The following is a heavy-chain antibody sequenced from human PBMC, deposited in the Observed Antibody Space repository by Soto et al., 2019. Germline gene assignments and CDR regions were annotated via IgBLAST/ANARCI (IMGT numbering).Heavy chain of an antibody. D-gene: IGHD3-9*01. V-gene: IGHV2-5*01. Sequence: SGPTLVNPTQTLTLTCTFSGFSLSTSGVGVGWIRQPPGKALEWLALIYWNDDKRYSPSLKSRLTITKETSKNQVVLKMTNMDPVDTATYYCAHRPKRYYDILTGKHDRGYYFDYWGQGTLVTVSS. CDR1: GFSLSTSGVG. CDR2: IYWNDDK. CDR3: AHRPKRYYDILTGKHDRGYYFDY. J-gene: IGHJ4*02.